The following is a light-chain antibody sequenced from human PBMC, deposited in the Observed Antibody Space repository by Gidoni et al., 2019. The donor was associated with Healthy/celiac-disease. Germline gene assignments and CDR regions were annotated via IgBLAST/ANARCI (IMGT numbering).Light chain of an antibody. CDR2: DAS. CDR3: QQRSNWPPRYT. V-gene: IGKV3-11*01. CDR1: QSVSSY. Sequence: IVLTPSPATLSLSPGERATLSCRASQSVSSYLAWYQQKPGQAPRLLIYDASNRATGIPDRFSGSGAGTDFTLTISSLEPEDLAVYYCQQRSNWPPRYTFGQGTKLEIK. J-gene: IGKJ2*01.